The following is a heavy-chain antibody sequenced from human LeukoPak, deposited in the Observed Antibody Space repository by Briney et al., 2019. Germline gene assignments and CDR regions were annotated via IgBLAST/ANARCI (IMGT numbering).Heavy chain of an antibody. CDR3: AKLRELVTYYYYYGLDV. CDR2: ISYDGVNK. Sequence: GKSLRLSCAASGFTFSNYGMHRVRQAPGKGLEWVALISYDGVNKYYADSVKGRFTISRDNSKNTLYLRMNSLRVEDTALYYCAKLRELVTYYYYYGLDVWGQGTTVTVSS. J-gene: IGHJ6*02. D-gene: IGHD1-1*01. V-gene: IGHV3-30*18. CDR1: GFTFSNYG.